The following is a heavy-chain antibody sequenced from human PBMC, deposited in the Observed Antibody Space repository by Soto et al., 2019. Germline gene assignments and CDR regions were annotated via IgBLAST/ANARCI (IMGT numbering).Heavy chain of an antibody. Sequence: SVEVSCKASGGTFSSYAMSWVRQATGQGLEWMGGIIPIFGTANYAQKFQGRVTITADESTSTAYMELSSLRSEDTAVYYCARTRITMVRGVIPYYFDYWGQGTLVTVSS. CDR1: GGTFSSYA. CDR2: IIPIFGTA. D-gene: IGHD3-10*01. V-gene: IGHV1-69*13. J-gene: IGHJ4*02. CDR3: ARTRITMVRGVIPYYFDY.